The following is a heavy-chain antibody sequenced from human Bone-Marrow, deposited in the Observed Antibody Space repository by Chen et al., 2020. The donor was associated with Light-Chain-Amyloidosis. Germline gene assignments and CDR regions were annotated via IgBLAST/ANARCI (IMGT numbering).Heavy chain of an antibody. D-gene: IGHD6-13*01. CDR2: ISYDGYT. Sequence: QLQLQESGPGLVKPSETLSLTCTVSGDSIRGTNYYWGWIRQPPGEGLEWIGPISYDGYTYYNPSLKSRVTISLDTSKNQVSLKLSSVTAADTAVYYCAREIRLATPAAVTPDYWGQGTLVTVSS. CDR3: AREIRLATPAAVTPDY. CDR1: GDSIRGTNYY. J-gene: IGHJ4*02. V-gene: IGHV4-39*07.